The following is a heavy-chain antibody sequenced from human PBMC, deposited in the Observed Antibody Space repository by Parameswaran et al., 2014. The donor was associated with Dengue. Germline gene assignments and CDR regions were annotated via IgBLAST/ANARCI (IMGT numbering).Heavy chain of an antibody. V-gene: IGHV4-34*01. J-gene: IGHJ6*02. CDR2: INHSGST. Sequence: PGKGLEWIGEINHSGSTNYNPSLKSRVTISVDTSKNQFSLKLSSVTAADTAVYYCARLHIVVVPAAIRYYYYYYGMDVWGQGATVTVSS. CDR3: ARLHIVVVPAAIRYYYYYYGMDV. D-gene: IGHD2-2*02.